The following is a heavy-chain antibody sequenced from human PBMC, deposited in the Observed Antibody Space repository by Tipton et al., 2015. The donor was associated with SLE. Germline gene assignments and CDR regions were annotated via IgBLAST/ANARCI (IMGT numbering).Heavy chain of an antibody. V-gene: IGHV3-23*01. CDR1: GFTFNDYA. Sequence: SLRLSCAASGFTFNDYAMSWVRQAPGKGLEWVSTINYNGGRTSYADSVKGRFTFSRDNSKNTLYLQMNSLRADDTAVYYCAKTKFFASSGRNYFDYWGLGTLVTVSS. D-gene: IGHD1-1*01. J-gene: IGHJ4*02. CDR3: AKTKFFASSGRNYFDY. CDR2: INYNGGRT.